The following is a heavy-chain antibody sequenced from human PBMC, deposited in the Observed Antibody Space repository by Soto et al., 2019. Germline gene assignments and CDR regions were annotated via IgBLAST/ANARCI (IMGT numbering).Heavy chain of an antibody. J-gene: IGHJ6*03. CDR2: IIPILGIA. CDR3: ARVVYYYGSGSRYYYMDV. CDR1: GYTFTIYG. Sequence: SVKVSCKASGYTFTIYGISWVLQAPGQGLEWMGRIIPILGIANYAQKFQGRVTITADKSTSTAYMELSSLRSEDTAVYYCARVVYYYGSGSRYYYMDVWGKGTTVTVSS. V-gene: IGHV1-69*04. D-gene: IGHD3-10*01.